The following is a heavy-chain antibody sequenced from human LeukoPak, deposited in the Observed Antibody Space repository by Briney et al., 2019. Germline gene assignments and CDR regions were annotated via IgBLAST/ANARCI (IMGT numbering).Heavy chain of an antibody. Sequence: AETLSLTCAVYGGSFTDYYWSWIRHLPGKGLEWIGEIHHRAGANYNPSLWGRVTISADTSKNQFSLHLTSVTAADTATFYCARGPVRDDGLTGISYFFGLDVWGHGTTVTVFS. D-gene: IGHD2-21*02. J-gene: IGHJ6*02. CDR3: ARGPVRDDGLTGISYFFGLDV. CDR2: IHHRAGA. CDR1: GGSFTDYY. V-gene: IGHV4-34*01.